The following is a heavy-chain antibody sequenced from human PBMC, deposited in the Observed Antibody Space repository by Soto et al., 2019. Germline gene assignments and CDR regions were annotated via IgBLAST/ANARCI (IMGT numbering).Heavy chain of an antibody. CDR3: ARISKGQPRIFDY. Sequence: ETLSLTCAVFGGSLTGYYWSCIRQPPGKGLEWIGRINYNGSANYNPSLKSRVTISVDTSKNQFSLKLTSVTAADTAVYYCARISKGQPRIFDYWGQGTLVTVSS. V-gene: IGHV4-34*01. J-gene: IGHJ4*02. D-gene: IGHD6-13*01. CDR2: INYNGSA. CDR1: GGSLTGYY.